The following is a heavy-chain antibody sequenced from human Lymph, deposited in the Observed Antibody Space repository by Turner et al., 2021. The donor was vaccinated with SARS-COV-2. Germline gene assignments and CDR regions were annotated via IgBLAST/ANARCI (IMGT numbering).Heavy chain of an antibody. Sequence: VQLVQSGAEVKRPGASVKVSCKASGYIFTGYYMHWVRQAPGQGLEWMGWINPNSGGTNYAQKFQGRVTMTRDTSISTAYMEVSRLRSDDTAVYYCARDTRGDYSYYYDGMDVWGQGTTVTVSS. V-gene: IGHV1-2*02. CDR2: INPNSGGT. J-gene: IGHJ6*02. D-gene: IGHD4-17*01. CDR1: GYIFTGYY. CDR3: ARDTRGDYSYYYDGMDV.